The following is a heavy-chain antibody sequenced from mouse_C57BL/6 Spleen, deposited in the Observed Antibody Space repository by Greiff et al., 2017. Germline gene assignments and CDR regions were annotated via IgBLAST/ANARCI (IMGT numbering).Heavy chain of an antibody. Sequence: VQLQQPGAELVKPGASVKLSCKASGYTFTSYWMHWVKQRPGRGLEWIGRIDPDSGGTKYNEKFKSKATLTVDTPSSTAYMQLSSLTSEDSAVYYCASYYYGSSYYAMDYWGQGTSGTVSS. J-gene: IGHJ4*01. CDR2: IDPDSGGT. CDR1: GYTFTSYW. V-gene: IGHV1-72*01. CDR3: ASYYYGSSYYAMDY. D-gene: IGHD1-1*01.